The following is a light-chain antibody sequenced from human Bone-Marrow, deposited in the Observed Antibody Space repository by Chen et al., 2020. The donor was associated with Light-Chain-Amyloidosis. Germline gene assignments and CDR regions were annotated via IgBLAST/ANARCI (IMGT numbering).Light chain of an antibody. J-gene: IGLJ3*02. CDR1: SGSIATNY. V-gene: IGLV6-57*01. CDR2: EDD. CDR3: QSYQGSSQGV. Sequence: NFMLTQPHPVSESPGKTVIISCTRSSGSIATNYVQWYQQRPGSSPTPVIYEDDQRPSGVPERFSGSIDRSSNSASLTISGLKTEDEADYYCQSYQGSSQGVFGGGTKLTVL.